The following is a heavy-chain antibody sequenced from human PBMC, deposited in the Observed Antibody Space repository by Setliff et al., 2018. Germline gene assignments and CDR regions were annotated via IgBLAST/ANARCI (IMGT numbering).Heavy chain of an antibody. Sequence: SETLSLTCTVSGGSISSGSYYWSWIRQPAGKGLEWIGRIYTSGSTNYNPSLKSRVTISVDTSKHQFSLKLSSVTAADTAVYYCARTLLLSPYYFDYWGQGTLVTVSS. CDR1: GGSISSGSYY. CDR3: ARTLLLSPYYFDY. D-gene: IGHD2-21*01. V-gene: IGHV4-61*02. J-gene: IGHJ4*02. CDR2: IYTSGST.